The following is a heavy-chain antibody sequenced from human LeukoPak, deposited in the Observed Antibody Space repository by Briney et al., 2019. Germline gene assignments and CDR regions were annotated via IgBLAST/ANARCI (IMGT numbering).Heavy chain of an antibody. Sequence: GRSLRLSCAASGFTFSSYAMSWVRQAPGKGLEGVSAISGSGGSTYYADSVKGRFTISRDNSKNTLYLQMNSLRAEDTAVYYCAKVSSVAYLDYWGQGTLVTVSS. CDR3: AKVSSVAYLDY. J-gene: IGHJ4*02. D-gene: IGHD5-12*01. V-gene: IGHV3-23*01. CDR1: GFTFSSYA. CDR2: ISGSGGST.